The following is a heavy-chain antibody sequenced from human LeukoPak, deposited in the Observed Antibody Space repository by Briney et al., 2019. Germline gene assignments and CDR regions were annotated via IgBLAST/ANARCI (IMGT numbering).Heavy chain of an antibody. Sequence: GGSLRLSCAASGFTFSDYYMSWSRQAPGKGLEGVSCISGSGSSIYYADSVKGRFTISRDNAKTSLYLQMNSLRAEDTALYYCAREWAGVGGYSYGYYDYGGQGTLVTVSS. CDR2: ISGSGSSI. CDR1: GFTFSDYY. J-gene: IGHJ4*02. V-gene: IGHV3-11*01. D-gene: IGHD5-18*01. CDR3: AREWAGVGGYSYGYYDY.